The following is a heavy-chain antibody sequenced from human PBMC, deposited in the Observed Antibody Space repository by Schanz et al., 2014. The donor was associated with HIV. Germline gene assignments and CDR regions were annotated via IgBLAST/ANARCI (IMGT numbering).Heavy chain of an antibody. CDR1: GFTFSDYG. CDR3: VKGERIGYRIEVTGPTFDY. CDR2: ISYDGTNK. J-gene: IGHJ4*02. D-gene: IGHD3-22*01. V-gene: IGHV3-30*19. Sequence: QVQLVESGGGVVQPGRSLRLSCAASGFTFSDYGMHWVRQAPGKGLEWVAVISYDGTNKFYAGSVKDRFTISRDNAKNTLYVQIRSLRNEDTAVYYCVKGERIGYRIEVTGPTFDYWGQGTLVTVSS.